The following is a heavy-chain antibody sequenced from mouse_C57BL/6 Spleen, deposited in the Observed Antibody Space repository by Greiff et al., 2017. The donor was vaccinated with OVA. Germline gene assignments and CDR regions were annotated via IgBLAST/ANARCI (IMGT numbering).Heavy chain of an antibody. CDR2: IDPNSGGT. Sequence: VQLQQSGAELVKPGASVKLSCKASGYTFTSYWMHWVKQRPGRGLEWIGRIDPNSGGTKYNEKFKSKATLTVDKPTSPAYMQLSSLTSEDSAVYYCASYYADAMDYWGQGTSVTVSS. D-gene: IGHD2-1*01. CDR3: ASYYADAMDY. V-gene: IGHV1-72*01. CDR1: GYTFTSYW. J-gene: IGHJ4*01.